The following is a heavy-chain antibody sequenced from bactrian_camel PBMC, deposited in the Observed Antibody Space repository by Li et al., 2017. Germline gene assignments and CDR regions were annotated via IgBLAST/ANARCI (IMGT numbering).Heavy chain of an antibody. J-gene: IGHJ6*01. D-gene: IGHD4*01. V-gene: IGHV3S1*01. CDR2: VADDGETT. CDR1: GYTYSSHC. Sequence: HVQLVESGGGSVQAGGSLRLSCVTSGYTYSSHCMGWFRQAPGKEREGVAIVADDGETTYYADSVKGRFTIPQISANYTITLQMNNLKPEDTAMYYCASRSRALPGYCSSQLILGDFHYWGQGTQVTVS. CDR3: ASRSRALPGYCSSQLILGDFHY.